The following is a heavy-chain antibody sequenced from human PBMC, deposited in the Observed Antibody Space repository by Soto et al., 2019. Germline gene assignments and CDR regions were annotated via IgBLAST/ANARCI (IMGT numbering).Heavy chain of an antibody. Sequence: PSETLSLTCAVYGGSFSGYYWSWIRQPPGKGLEWIGEINHSGSANYNPSLKSRVTISVDTSKNQFSLKLSSVTAADTAVYYCARFLRTEIALVDGSHNWAFDYWGQGTLVTVSS. CDR1: GGSFSGYY. CDR2: INHSGSA. D-gene: IGHD3-10*01. CDR3: ARFLRTEIALVDGSHNWAFDY. V-gene: IGHV4-34*01. J-gene: IGHJ4*02.